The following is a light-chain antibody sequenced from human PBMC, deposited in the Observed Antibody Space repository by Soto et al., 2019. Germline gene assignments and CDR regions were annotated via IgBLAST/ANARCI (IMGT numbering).Light chain of an antibody. CDR2: AAS. V-gene: IGKV1-39*01. CDR1: QSIRTY. CDR3: QQSYTNPRP. Sequence: DIQMTQSPSSLSASVGDRVTISCRASQSIRTYLHWYQQKPGKAPKLLIYAASSLQSGVPSRFSGSGFGTDFTRTISSLQAEDFATYFCQQSYTNPRPFGPGTKVDL. J-gene: IGKJ3*01.